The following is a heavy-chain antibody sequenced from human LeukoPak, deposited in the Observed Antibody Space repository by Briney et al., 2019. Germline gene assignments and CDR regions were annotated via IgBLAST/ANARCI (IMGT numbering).Heavy chain of an antibody. D-gene: IGHD1-26*01. CDR2: IIPILGTA. CDR1: GGTFSSYA. J-gene: IGHJ6*03. Sequence: SVKVSCKASGGTFSSYAISWVRQAPGQGREWMGGIIPILGTANYAQKFQGRVTITADESTSTAYMALSSMRSADTAVYYCARKWGYYYYYMDVWGKGTTVTVSS. V-gene: IGHV1-69*13. CDR3: ARKWGYYYYYMDV.